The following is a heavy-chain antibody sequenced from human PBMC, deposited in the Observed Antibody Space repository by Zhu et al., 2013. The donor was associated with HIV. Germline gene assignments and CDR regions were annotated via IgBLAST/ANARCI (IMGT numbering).Heavy chain of an antibody. V-gene: IGHV1-2*04. J-gene: IGHJ6*02. CDR3: ARDMGYCSSTSCYSEEGYYYYGMDV. CDR2: INPNSGGT. Sequence: QVQLVQSGAEVKKPGASVKVSCKASGYTFTGYYMHWVRQAPGQGLEWMGWINPNSGGTNYAQKFQGWVTMTRDTSISTAYMELSRLRSDDTAVYYCARDMGYCSSTSCYSEEGYYYYGMDVWGQGTTVTVSS. D-gene: IGHD2-2*01. CDR1: GYTFTGYY.